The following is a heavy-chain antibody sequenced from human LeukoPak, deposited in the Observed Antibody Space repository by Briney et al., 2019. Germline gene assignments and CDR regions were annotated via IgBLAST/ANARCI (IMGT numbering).Heavy chain of an antibody. CDR3: ARASGRGQWLVLGY. J-gene: IGHJ4*02. V-gene: IGHV3-30*04. CDR2: ISYDGSNK. CDR1: GFTFSSYA. D-gene: IGHD6-19*01. Sequence: GGSLRLSCAASGFTFSSYAMHWVRQAPGKGLEWVAVISYDGSNKYYADSVKGRFTISRDNSKSTLYLQMNSLRAEDTAVYYCARASGRGQWLVLGYWGQGTLVTVSS.